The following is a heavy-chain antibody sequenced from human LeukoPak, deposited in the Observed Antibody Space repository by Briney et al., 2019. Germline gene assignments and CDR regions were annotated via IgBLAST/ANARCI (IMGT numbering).Heavy chain of an antibody. J-gene: IGHJ6*03. CDR3: ARGAPSLYYYYMDI. D-gene: IGHD3-10*01. V-gene: IGHV4-4*09. CDR2: VYTSGST. CDR1: GGSITTYY. Sequence: SETLSLTCTVSGGSITTYYWNWVRQPPGEGLEWIGYVYTSGSTNLNPSLRSRVTISLDTSKNQSSLKLTSVTAADTAVYYCARGAPSLYYYYMDIWGKGTTVTVSS.